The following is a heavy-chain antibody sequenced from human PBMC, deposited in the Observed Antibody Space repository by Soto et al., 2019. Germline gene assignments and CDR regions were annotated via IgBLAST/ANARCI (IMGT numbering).Heavy chain of an antibody. Sequence: TDSCTPAVSTFSSYARNCCRPALGQGLEWMGWIIPIFGTANYAQNFQDRVTITADVSTNTAYMELSSLRSEDTAVDYCALVTGRRYRIPLEYWGKGTLVTV. D-gene: IGHD1-26*01. CDR1: VSTFSSYA. V-gene: IGHV1-69*01. CDR2: IIPIFGTA. CDR3: ALVTGRRYRIPLEY. J-gene: IGHJ4*02.